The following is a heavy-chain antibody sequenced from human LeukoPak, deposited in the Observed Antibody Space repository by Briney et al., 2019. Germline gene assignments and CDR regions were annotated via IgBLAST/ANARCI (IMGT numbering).Heavy chain of an antibody. V-gene: IGHV4-59*01. J-gene: IGHJ4*02. CDR3: ARVGDILTGCYNAYFDY. Sequence: SETLSLTCTVSGGSISSYYWSWIRQPPGKGLEWIGYIYYSGSTNYNPSLKSRVTISVDTSKNQFSLKLSSVTAADTAVYYCARVGDILTGCYNAYFDYWGQGTLVTVSS. D-gene: IGHD3-9*01. CDR2: IYYSGST. CDR1: GGSISSYY.